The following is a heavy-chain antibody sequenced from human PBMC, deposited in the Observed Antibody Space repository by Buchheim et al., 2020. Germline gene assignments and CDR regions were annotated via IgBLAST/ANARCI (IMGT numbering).Heavy chain of an antibody. Sequence: ELQLVESGGGLVQPGDSLRLSCAASGFTFSTSSMGWVRQAPGKGLEWVAHINEDGSEKDQAYSVKGRFIISRDNAKNSLYLQMNSLRTEDTAVYYCARHRGPSLWGRGTL. D-gene: IGHD2-15*01. CDR2: INEDGSEK. J-gene: IGHJ4*02. CDR3: ARHRGPSL. CDR1: GFTFSTSS. V-gene: IGHV3-7*01.